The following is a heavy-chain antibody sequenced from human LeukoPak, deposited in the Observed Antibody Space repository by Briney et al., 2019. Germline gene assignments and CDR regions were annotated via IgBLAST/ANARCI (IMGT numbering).Heavy chain of an antibody. J-gene: IGHJ3*02. CDR2: ISGSGGST. CDR3: AKEAVEMATVYAFDI. D-gene: IGHD5-24*01. V-gene: IGHV3-23*01. CDR1: GFTFSSYG. Sequence: PGGSLRLSCAASGFTFSSYGMSWVRQAPGKGLERVPPISGSGGSTYYADSVKGRFTISRDNSKNTLYLQMNSLRAQDTAVYYCAKEAVEMATVYAFDIWGQGTMVTVSS.